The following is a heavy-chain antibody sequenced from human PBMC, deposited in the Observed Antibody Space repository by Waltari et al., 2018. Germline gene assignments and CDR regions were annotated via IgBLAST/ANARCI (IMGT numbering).Heavy chain of an antibody. CDR2: IYYSGST. Sequence: QVQLQESGPGLVKPSQTLSLTCTASGGSISSGGYYWSWIRQHPGKGLEWIGYIYYSGSTYYNPSLKSRVTISVDTSKNQFSLKLSSVTAADTAVYYCARGVRWFGELSNAFDIWGQGTMVTVSS. V-gene: IGHV4-31*03. D-gene: IGHD3-10*01. CDR1: GGSISSGGYY. CDR3: ARGVRWFGELSNAFDI. J-gene: IGHJ3*02.